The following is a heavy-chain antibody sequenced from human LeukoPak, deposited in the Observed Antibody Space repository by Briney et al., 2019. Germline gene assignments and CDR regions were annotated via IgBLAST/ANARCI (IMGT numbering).Heavy chain of an antibody. J-gene: IGHJ1*01. D-gene: IGHD1-1*01. Sequence: PSETLSLTCAVYGGSFSGYYWSWIRQPPGKGLEWIGEINHSGSTNYNPSLKSRVTISVDTSKNQFSLKLSSVTAADTAVYYCARDGFWNPEYFQHWGQGTLVTVSS. CDR3: ARDGFWNPEYFQH. V-gene: IGHV4-34*01. CDR2: INHSGST. CDR1: GGSFSGYY.